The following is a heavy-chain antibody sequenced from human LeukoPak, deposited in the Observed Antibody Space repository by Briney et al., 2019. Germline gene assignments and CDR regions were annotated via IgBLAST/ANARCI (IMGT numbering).Heavy chain of an antibody. V-gene: IGHV4-61*02. CDR2: IYTSGNT. Sequence: SETLSLTCTVSGGSISSGSYYWNWIRQPAGKGLEWIGRIYTSGNTNYNPSLKSRVTISVDTSKNQSSLKLTSVTAADTAVYYCAREPEVGASIDYWGQGTLVTVSS. CDR3: AREPEVGASIDY. J-gene: IGHJ4*02. CDR1: GGSISSGSYY. D-gene: IGHD1-26*01.